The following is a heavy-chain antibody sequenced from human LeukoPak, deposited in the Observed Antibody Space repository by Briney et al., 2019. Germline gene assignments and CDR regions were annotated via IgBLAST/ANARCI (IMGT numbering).Heavy chain of an antibody. J-gene: IGHJ4*02. CDR2: IIPIFGTA. V-gene: IGHV1-69*13. Sequence: SVKVSSKASGGTFSSYAISWVRQAPGQGLEWMGGIIPIFGTANYAQKFQGRVTITADESTSTAYMELSSLRSEDTAVYYCARDEYDYVWGSHPYWGQGTLVTVSS. CDR3: ARDEYDYVWGSHPY. CDR1: GGTFSSYA. D-gene: IGHD3-16*02.